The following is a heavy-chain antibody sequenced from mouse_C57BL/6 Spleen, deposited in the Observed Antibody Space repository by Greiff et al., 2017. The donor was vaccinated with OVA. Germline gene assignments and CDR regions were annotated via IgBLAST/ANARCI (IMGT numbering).Heavy chain of an antibody. Sequence: GGGLVQPKGSLKLSCAASGFSFNTYAMNWVRQAPGKGLEWVARIRSKSNNYATYYADSVKDRFTISRDDSESMLYLQMNNLKTEDTAMYYCVRVYYGSSGYFDVWGTGTTVTVSS. CDR3: VRVYYGSSGYFDV. CDR2: IRSKSNNYAT. CDR1: GFSFNTYA. V-gene: IGHV10-1*01. D-gene: IGHD1-1*01. J-gene: IGHJ1*03.